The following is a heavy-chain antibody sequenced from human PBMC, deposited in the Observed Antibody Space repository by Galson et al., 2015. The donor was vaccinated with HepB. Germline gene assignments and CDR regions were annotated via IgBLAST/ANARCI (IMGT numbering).Heavy chain of an antibody. J-gene: IGHJ4*02. D-gene: IGHD6-13*01. CDR1: GFTFSSYW. CDR3: ARGGSSSWSSGRFDY. V-gene: IGHV3-7*04. CDR2: IKQDGSEK. Sequence: SLRLSCAASGFTFSSYWMSWVRQAPGKGLEWVANIKQDGSEKYYVDSVKGRFTISRDNAKNSLYLQMNSLRAEDTAVYYCARGGSSSWSSGRFDYWGQGTLVTVSS.